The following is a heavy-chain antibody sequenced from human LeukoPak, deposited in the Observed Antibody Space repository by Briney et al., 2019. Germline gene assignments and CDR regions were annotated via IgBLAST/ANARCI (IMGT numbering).Heavy chain of an antibody. CDR2: IKQGAGER. Sequence: GGSLRLSGAASGFTFSSHWMNWVRQAPGKGLEWVANIKQGAGERNYVDSVKGRFTVSRDDAKSSVFLQMNSLRAEDTAIYFCARGPNYGSRTDFLDYWGQGTLVTVSS. D-gene: IGHD4-17*01. CDR1: GFTFSSHW. V-gene: IGHV3-7*03. J-gene: IGHJ4*02. CDR3: ARGPNYGSRTDFLDY.